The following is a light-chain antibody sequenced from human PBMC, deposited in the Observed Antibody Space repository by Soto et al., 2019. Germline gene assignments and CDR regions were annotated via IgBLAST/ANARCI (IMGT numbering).Light chain of an antibody. CDR1: QSVSSNY. CDR3: KKYDESPF. Sequence: EIVLTQSPDTLSLSPGERASLSCRVSQSVSSNYLAWYQQTPGQAPRLLIYGVSTRATGIPDRFRGSGSGKDFNLPIPNLEPKDFGLYWCKKYDESPFFGGGPKVEIK. V-gene: IGKV3-20*01. J-gene: IGKJ4*01. CDR2: GVS.